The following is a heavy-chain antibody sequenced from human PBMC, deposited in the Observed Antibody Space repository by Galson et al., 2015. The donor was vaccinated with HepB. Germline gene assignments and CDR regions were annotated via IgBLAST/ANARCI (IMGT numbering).Heavy chain of an antibody. CDR1: GFSLSTSGVG. Sequence: PALVKPTQTLTLTCTFSGFSLSTSGVGVGWIRQPPGKALEWLALIYWDDDKRYSPSLKSRLTITKDTSKNQVVPTMTNMDPVDTATYYCAHTPYSSSWYRRGDAFDIWGQGTMVTVSS. V-gene: IGHV2-5*02. D-gene: IGHD6-13*01. J-gene: IGHJ3*02. CDR3: AHTPYSSSWYRRGDAFDI. CDR2: IYWDDDK.